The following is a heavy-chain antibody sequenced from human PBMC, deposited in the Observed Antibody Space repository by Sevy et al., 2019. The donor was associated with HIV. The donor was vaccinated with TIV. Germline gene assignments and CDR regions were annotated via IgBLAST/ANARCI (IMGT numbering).Heavy chain of an antibody. Sequence: GGSLRLSCAATGFKFDDFAMHWVRQAPGKGLEWVSGISWNSGNRAYADSVKGRVTISRENAKNSVYLQMNSLRPEDTALYYCAKDIGCGWGQGCYYSGMDVWGQGTTVTVSS. CDR1: GFKFDDFA. CDR3: AKDIGCGWGQGCYYSGMDV. V-gene: IGHV3-9*01. D-gene: IGHD6-19*01. J-gene: IGHJ6*02. CDR2: ISWNSGNR.